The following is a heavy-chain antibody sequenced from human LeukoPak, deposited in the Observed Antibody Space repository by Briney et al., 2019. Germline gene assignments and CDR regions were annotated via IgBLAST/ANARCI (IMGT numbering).Heavy chain of an antibody. Sequence: SETLSLTCTVSGGSISSYYWSWIRQPPGKGLEWIGYIYYSGSTNYNPSLKSRVTISVDTSKNQFSLKLSSVTAADTAVYYCARGGASYGTRDWFDPWGQGTLVTVSS. CDR3: ARGGASYGTRDWFDP. CDR1: GGSISSYY. J-gene: IGHJ5*02. CDR2: IYYSGST. V-gene: IGHV4-59*01. D-gene: IGHD5-18*01.